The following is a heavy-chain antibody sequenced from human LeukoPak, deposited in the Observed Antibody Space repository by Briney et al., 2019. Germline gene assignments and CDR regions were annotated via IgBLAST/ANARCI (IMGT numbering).Heavy chain of an antibody. J-gene: IGHJ4*02. CDR2: INHRGNT. D-gene: IGHD4-11*01. CDR1: VGSFSGYY. Sequence: PSETLSLTCAVYVGSFSGYYWSWLRQPPGKGLEWIGEINHRGNTNYNPSLKSRVTISVDTSKNQFSLKLSSVTAADTAVYYCARGDSNFPFDYWGQGTLVTVSS. CDR3: ARGDSNFPFDY. V-gene: IGHV4-34*01.